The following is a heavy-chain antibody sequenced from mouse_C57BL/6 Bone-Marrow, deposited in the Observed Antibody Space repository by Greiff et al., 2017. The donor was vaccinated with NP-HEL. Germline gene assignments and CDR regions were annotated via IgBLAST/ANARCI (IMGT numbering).Heavy chain of an antibody. CDR3: TANWCFDY. J-gene: IGHJ2*01. CDR1: GFNIKDDY. D-gene: IGHD4-1*01. V-gene: IGHV14-4*01. CDR2: IDPENGDT. Sequence: EVQLQESGAELVRPGASVKLSCTASGFNIKDDYMHWVKQRPEQGLEWIGWIDPENGDTEYASKFQGKATITADTSSNTAYLQLSSLTSEDTAVYYCTANWCFDYWGQGTTLTVSS.